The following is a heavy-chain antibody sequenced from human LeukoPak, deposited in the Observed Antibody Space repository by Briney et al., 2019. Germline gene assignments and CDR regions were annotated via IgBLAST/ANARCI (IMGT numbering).Heavy chain of an antibody. CDR3: ARHPPSSGWFHY. J-gene: IGHJ4*02. CDR2: IYYTGHT. V-gene: IGHV4-59*08. D-gene: IGHD6-19*01. CDR1: GGSVSNYY. Sequence: PSETLSLTCTVSGGSVSNYYCSWIRQPPGKGLEWIGYIYYTGHTNYNPSLESRVTMSVDTSKNQFSLKLSSVTAADTAVYYCARHPPSSGWFHYWGQGTLVTVSS.